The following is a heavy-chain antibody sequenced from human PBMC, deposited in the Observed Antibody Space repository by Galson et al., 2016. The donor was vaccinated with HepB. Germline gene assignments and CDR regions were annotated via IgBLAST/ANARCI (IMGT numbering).Heavy chain of an antibody. J-gene: IGHJ6*03. CDR3: VRHPTYYDDSSGDGQYYYYYMDV. V-gene: IGHV4-39*01. D-gene: IGHD3-22*01. CDR1: AGSTCSNNYY. CDR2: IYYSGST. Sequence: ETLSLTCTVSAGSTCSNNYYWGWIRQPPGKGLEWIGTIYYSGSTYYNPSLKSRVTISVDTSKNQFSLKLSPVTASDTAVYYCVRHPTYYDDSSGDGQYYYYYMDVWGKRDHGHRLL.